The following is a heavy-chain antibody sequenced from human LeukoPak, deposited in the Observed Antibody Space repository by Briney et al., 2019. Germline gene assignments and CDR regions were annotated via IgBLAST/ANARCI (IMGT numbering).Heavy chain of an antibody. J-gene: IGHJ4*02. CDR1: GFTFISYA. D-gene: IGHD2-8*02. V-gene: IGHV3-30*04. Sequence: PGGSLRLSCAASGFTFISYAIHWVRQAPGKGLEWVAVISFHGTDTFYADSVKGRFTISRDNSKNTLYLQMSSLRGDDTAVYYCATYRQVLLPFESWGQGTLVTVSS. CDR2: ISFHGTDT. CDR3: ATYRQVLLPFES.